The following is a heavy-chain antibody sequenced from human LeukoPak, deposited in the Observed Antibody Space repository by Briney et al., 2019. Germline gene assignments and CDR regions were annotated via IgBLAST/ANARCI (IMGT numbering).Heavy chain of an antibody. J-gene: IGHJ4*02. CDR3: AGGGYTYGLY. CDR1: GFTFSSYW. Sequence: GGSLRLSCAASGFTFSSYWMSWVRQAPGKGLEWVATIRQDGSQKYYVDSVKGRFTISRDNTKNTLHLQMNSLRAEDTAVYYCAGGGYTYGLYWGQGDLVTVSS. CDR2: IRQDGSQK. D-gene: IGHD5-18*01. V-gene: IGHV3-7*01.